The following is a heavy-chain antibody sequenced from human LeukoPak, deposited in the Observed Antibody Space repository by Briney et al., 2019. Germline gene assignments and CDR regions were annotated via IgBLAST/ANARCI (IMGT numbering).Heavy chain of an antibody. CDR1: GFTFSTYV. J-gene: IGHJ4*02. V-gene: IGHV3-23*01. D-gene: IGHD3-9*01. CDR2: ISGSGDNT. Sequence: PGGSLRLSCATSGFTFSTYVMSWVRQAPGKGLEWVSGISGSGDNTYYADSVKGRFTISRDNSKNTLYLQMNSLRAEDTAVYYCAKGSGYDTDFDCWGQGTLVTVSS. CDR3: AKGSGYDTDFDC.